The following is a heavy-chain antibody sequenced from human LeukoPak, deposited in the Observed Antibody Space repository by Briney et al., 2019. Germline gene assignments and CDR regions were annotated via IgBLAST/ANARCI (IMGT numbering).Heavy chain of an antibody. V-gene: IGHV4-30-4*08. D-gene: IGHD3-3*01. Sequence: SETLSLTCTVSGGSISSGDYYWSWIRQPPGKGLEWIGYIYYSGSTYYNPSLKSRVTISVDTSKNQFSLKLSSVTAADTAVYYCARDYYYDFWSGPKTSGAFDIWGQGTMVTVSS. J-gene: IGHJ3*02. CDR1: GGSISSGDYY. CDR3: ARDYYYDFWSGPKTSGAFDI. CDR2: IYYSGST.